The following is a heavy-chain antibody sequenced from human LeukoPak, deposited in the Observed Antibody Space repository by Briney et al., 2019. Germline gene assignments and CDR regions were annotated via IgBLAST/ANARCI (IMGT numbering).Heavy chain of an antibody. D-gene: IGHD6-13*01. Sequence: GGSLRLSCAASGFTFSSYSMNWVRQAPGKGLEWVSSISSSSSYIYYADSVKGRFTISRDNAKNSLYLQMNSLRAEDTAVYYCARDLSSSSWEASGYWGQGTLVTVSS. V-gene: IGHV3-21*01. CDR2: ISSSSSYI. CDR3: ARDLSSSSWEASGY. J-gene: IGHJ4*02. CDR1: GFTFSSYS.